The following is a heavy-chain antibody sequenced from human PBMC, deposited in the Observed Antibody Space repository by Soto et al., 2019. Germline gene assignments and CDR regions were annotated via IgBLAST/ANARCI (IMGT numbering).Heavy chain of an antibody. CDR2: IYYSGST. Sequence: SETLSLTCTVSGGSISSGDYYWSWIRQPPGKGLEWIGYIYYSGSTYYNPSLKSRVTISVDTSKNQFSLKLSSVAAADTAVYYCARPTYCSSTSCYWFDPWGLGTLVTVSS. J-gene: IGHJ5*02. CDR3: ARPTYCSSTSCYWFDP. CDR1: GGSISSGDYY. D-gene: IGHD2-2*01. V-gene: IGHV4-30-4*02.